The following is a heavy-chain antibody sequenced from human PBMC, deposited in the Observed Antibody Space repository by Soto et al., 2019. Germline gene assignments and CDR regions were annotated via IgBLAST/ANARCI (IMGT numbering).Heavy chain of an antibody. J-gene: IGHJ4*02. Sequence: QVQLVQSGAEVKKPGASVKVSCKASGYTFTSYGISWVRQAPGQGLEWMGWISAYNGNTNYAQKLQGRVTXTXDXXTSTVYMELRSLRSDDTAVYYCARDPPGFGVVDDYWGQGTLVTVSS. CDR1: GYTFTSYG. D-gene: IGHD3-3*01. CDR2: ISAYNGNT. CDR3: ARDPPGFGVVDDY. V-gene: IGHV1-18*01.